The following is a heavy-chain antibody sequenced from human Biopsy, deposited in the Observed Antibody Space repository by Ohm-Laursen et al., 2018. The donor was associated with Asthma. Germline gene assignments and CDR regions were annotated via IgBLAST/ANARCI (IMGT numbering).Heavy chain of an antibody. CDR3: ARAVSSSSYWYFDL. CDR2: ISYSGST. CDR1: GGSMSSSSYY. V-gene: IGHV4-61*01. J-gene: IGHJ2*01. D-gene: IGHD6-6*01. Sequence: TLSLTCTVSGGSMSSSSYYWSWIRQPPGKGLAWVSYISYSGSTDYNPSLKSRLTISMDTSKNQFSLKLSSVTAADTAVYYCARAVSSSSYWYFDLWGRGDLVTVSS.